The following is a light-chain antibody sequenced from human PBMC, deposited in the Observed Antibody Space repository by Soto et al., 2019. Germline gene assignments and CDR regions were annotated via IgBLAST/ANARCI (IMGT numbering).Light chain of an antibody. CDR3: TSYTTSSTYV. CDR2: DVS. CDR1: SSDVGAYTY. V-gene: IGLV2-14*01. Sequence: SVLTQPASVSGSPGQSITISCAGTSSDVGAYTYVSWYQQHPGKAPKLMIYDVSNRPSGVSNRFSGSKSGNTASLTISGLQAEDEADYYCTSYTTSSTYVFGTGTKVTVL. J-gene: IGLJ1*01.